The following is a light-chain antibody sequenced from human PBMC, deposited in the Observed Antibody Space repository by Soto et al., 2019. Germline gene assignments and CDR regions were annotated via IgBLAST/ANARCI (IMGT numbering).Light chain of an antibody. CDR3: NSYTSSSTYV. Sequence: QSALTQPASVSGSPGQSITISCTGTSSDVGGFNYVSWYQQHPGKAPKLMIYDDTNRPSGVSYRFSGSKSGNTASLTISGLQADDEADYYCNSYTSSSTYVFGTGTKLTVL. J-gene: IGLJ1*01. CDR1: SSDVGGFNY. V-gene: IGLV2-14*03. CDR2: DDT.